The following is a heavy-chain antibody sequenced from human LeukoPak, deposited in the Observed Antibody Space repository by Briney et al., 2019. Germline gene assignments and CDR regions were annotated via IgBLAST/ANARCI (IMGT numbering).Heavy chain of an antibody. CDR1: GGTFSIYA. J-gene: IGHJ4*02. D-gene: IGHD3-9*01. CDR2: IIPIFGTA. Sequence: ASVKVSCKASGGTFSIYAISWVRQAPGQGLEWMGGIIPIFGTANYAQKFQGRVTMTRDTSTSTVYMELSSLRSEDTAVYYCARDERYFPDYWGQGTLVTVSS. CDR3: ARDERYFPDY. V-gene: IGHV1-69*05.